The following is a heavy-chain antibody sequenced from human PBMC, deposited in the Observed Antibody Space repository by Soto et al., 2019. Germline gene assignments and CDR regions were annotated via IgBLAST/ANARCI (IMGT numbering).Heavy chain of an antibody. V-gene: IGHV1-18*01. CDR2: ISTFHGSI. CDR1: GYTFTSHG. J-gene: IGHJ4*02. CDR3: ARFYSSGWPRGYFGY. D-gene: IGHD6-19*01. Sequence: QVQLVQSGGEVKKPGASVKVSCKAAGYTFTSHGISWVRQAPGQGLEWMGWISTFHGSINCAQKFQGRVTMTTDTSTSTAYMELRSLRSADTAVYYCARFYSSGWPRGYFGYWGQGTPVTVSA.